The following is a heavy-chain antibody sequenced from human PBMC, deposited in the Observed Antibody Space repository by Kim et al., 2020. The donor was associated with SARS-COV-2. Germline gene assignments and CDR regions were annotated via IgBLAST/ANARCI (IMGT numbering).Heavy chain of an antibody. D-gene: IGHD1-26*01. Sequence: GESLKISCKGSGYIFYTSWIAWVRQMPGKGLEWMGIIYPGDSDTRYSPSFQGQVTISADKSISTAYLQWSSLKASDTAMYYCARWGGSYFDRPDYWGQGTLVTVSS. J-gene: IGHJ4*02. CDR1: GYIFYTSW. CDR2: IYPGDSDT. CDR3: ARWGGSYFDRPDY. V-gene: IGHV5-51*01.